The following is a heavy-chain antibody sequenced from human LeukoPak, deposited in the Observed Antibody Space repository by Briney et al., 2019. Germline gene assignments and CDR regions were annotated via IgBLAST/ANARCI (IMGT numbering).Heavy chain of an antibody. Sequence: NTSETLSLTCTVSGGSISSYYWSWIRQPPGKGLEWIGYIYYSGSTNYNPSLKSRVTISVDTSKNQFSLKLSSVTAADTAVYYCARRKTEAAGTSVYYYGMDVWGQGTTVNVSS. V-gene: IGHV4-59*08. CDR1: GGSISSYY. J-gene: IGHJ6*02. D-gene: IGHD6-13*01. CDR3: ARRKTEAAGTSVYYYGMDV. CDR2: IYYSGST.